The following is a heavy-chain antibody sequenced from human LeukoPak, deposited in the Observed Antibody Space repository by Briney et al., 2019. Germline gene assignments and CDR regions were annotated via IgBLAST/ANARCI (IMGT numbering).Heavy chain of an antibody. Sequence: PSETLSLTCAVYGGSFSGYYWSWIRQPPGKGLEWIGEINHSGSTNYNPSLKSRVTISVDTSKNQFSLKLSSVTAADTAVYYCARAGLLWFGEKLNWFDPWGQGTLVTVSS. CDR1: GGSFSGYY. V-gene: IGHV4-34*01. CDR3: ARAGLLWFGEKLNWFDP. J-gene: IGHJ5*02. CDR2: INHSGST. D-gene: IGHD3-10*01.